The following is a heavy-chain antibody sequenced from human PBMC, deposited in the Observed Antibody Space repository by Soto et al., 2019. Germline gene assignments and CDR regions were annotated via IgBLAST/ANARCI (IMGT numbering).Heavy chain of an antibody. CDR1: GYTFTSCA. CDR3: AREGYGGPPSYYYYGMDV. J-gene: IGHJ6*02. Sequence: SVKVSCKASGYTFTSCAMHWVRQAPGQRLEWMRWINSGNGNTKYSQKFQGRVTITRDTSASTAYMELSSLRSEDTAVYYCAREGYGGPPSYYYYGMDVWGQGTTVTVSS. CDR2: INSGNGNT. V-gene: IGHV1-3*01. D-gene: IGHD5-18*01.